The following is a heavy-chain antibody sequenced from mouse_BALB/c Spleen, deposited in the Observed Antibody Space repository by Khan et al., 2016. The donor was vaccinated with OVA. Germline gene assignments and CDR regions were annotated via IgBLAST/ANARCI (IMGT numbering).Heavy chain of an antibody. D-gene: IGHD2-1*01. CDR1: GFIIQDSY. CDR2: IDPANAKT. J-gene: IGHJ2*01. CDR3: HAGGNYL. Sequence: VQLQQSGAELARPGASVKLSCTASGFIIQDSYIHWVKQRPEQGLEWIGWIDPANAKTDYAPKFQGKATLAADTSSNTAYLHLTSLTSEDTAGYYCHAGGNYLWGQGTTLTVSS. V-gene: IGHV14-4*02.